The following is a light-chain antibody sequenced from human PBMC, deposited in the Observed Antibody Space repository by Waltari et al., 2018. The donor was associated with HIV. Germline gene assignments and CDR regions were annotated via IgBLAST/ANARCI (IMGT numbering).Light chain of an antibody. J-gene: IGKJ4*01. CDR3: QQYYTPGPT. Sequence: MTQSPATLSVSPGGRATLSCRASQSISTNLAWYQQKPGQAPRLLMFNAATRATGIPARFSGSGSGTDFSLTISALQSDDVALYYCQQYYTPGPTFGGGTKVEIK. V-gene: IGKV3-15*01. CDR1: QSISTN. CDR2: NAA.